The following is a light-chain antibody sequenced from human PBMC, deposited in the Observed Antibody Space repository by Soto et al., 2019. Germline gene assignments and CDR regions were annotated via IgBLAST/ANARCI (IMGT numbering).Light chain of an antibody. Sequence: EIVINQSPPALSVSPRERATLSCRASQRLSSTLAWYQQMPGQSPSLLIYGVSTRAPGVRARFSGSGSGTEFTLTISRRQSEDYAVYYCQQYNNYPRPFGQGTK. V-gene: IGKV3-15*01. CDR2: GVS. CDR3: QQYNNYPRP. CDR1: QRLSST. J-gene: IGKJ1*01.